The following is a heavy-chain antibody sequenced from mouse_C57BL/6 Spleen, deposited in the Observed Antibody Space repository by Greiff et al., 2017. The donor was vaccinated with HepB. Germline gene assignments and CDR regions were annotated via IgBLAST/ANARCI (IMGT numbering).Heavy chain of an antibody. D-gene: IGHD2-5*01. CDR2: INYDGSST. CDR3: ARENYSNLGAMDY. V-gene: IGHV5-16*01. CDR1: GFTFSDYY. J-gene: IGHJ4*01. Sequence: EVKLMESEGGLVQPGSSMKLSCTASGFTFSDYYMAWVRQVPEKGLEWVANINYDGSSTYYLDSLKSRFIISRDNAKNILYLQMSSLKSEDTATYYCARENYSNLGAMDYWGQGTSVTVSS.